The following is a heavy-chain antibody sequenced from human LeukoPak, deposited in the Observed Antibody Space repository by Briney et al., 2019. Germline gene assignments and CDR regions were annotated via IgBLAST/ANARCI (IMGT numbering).Heavy chain of an antibody. J-gene: IGHJ6*02. V-gene: IGHV4-31*03. D-gene: IGHD3-22*01. Sequence: PSETLSLTCTVSGGSISRGGYYWSWIRQHPGKGLEWIGYIYYSGSTYYNPSLKSRVTISVDTSKNQFSLKLSSVTAADTAVYYCARDKPITMIVVRESYGMDVWGQGTTVTVSS. CDR3: ARDKPITMIVVRESYGMDV. CDR1: GGSISRGGYY. CDR2: IYYSGST.